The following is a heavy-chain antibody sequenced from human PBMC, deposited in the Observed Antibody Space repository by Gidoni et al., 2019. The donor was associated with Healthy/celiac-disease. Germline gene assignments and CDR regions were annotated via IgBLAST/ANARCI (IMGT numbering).Heavy chain of an antibody. Sequence: QVQLVESGGGVVQPGRSLRLSCAASGFTFGSYAMHWVRQAPGKGLEWVAVISYDGSNKYYADSVKGRFTISRDNSKNTLYLQMNSLRAEDTAVYYCARALDSGSYFNYYYYGMDVWGQGTTVTVSS. V-gene: IGHV3-30-3*01. CDR2: ISYDGSNK. D-gene: IGHD1-26*01. J-gene: IGHJ6*02. CDR3: ARALDSGSYFNYYYYGMDV. CDR1: GFTFGSYA.